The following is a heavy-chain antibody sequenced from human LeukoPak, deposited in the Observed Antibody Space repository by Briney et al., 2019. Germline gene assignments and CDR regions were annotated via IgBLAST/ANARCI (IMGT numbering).Heavy chain of an antibody. J-gene: IGHJ4*02. CDR3: ARHEYSSGWYYFDY. CDR1: GGSISSSSYY. D-gene: IGHD6-19*01. CDR2: IYYSGST. V-gene: IGHV4-61*05. Sequence: SETLSLTCTVSGGSISSSSYYWSWIRQPPGKGLEWIGYIYYSGSTNYNPSLKSRVTISVDTSKNQLSLKLSSVTAADTAVYYCARHEYSSGWYYFDYWGQGTLVTVSS.